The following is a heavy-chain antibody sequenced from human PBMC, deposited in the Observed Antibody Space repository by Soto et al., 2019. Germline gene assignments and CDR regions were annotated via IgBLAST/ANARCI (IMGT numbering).Heavy chain of an antibody. J-gene: IGHJ3*02. CDR1: GASIITGNFY. CDR2: ICFGRDT. Sequence: QLQESGPGLVKPSETLSLTCTVSGASIITGNFYWAWIRQSPGTGLKWMGSICFGRDTYFNPSLKSRLTISADTSKNQFSLNLNSVTAADTAVYYCARQPLHRVGSSISTLDIWGQGTVVTVSS. CDR3: ARQPLHRVGSSISTLDI. V-gene: IGHV4-39*01. D-gene: IGHD1-26*01.